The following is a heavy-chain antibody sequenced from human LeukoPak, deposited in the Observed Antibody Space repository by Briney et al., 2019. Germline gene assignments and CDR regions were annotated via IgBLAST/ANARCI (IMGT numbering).Heavy chain of an antibody. CDR1: GFTFTSSA. J-gene: IGHJ3*02. Sequence: SVKVSCKASGFTFTSSAMQWVRQARGQRLEWIGWIVVGSGNTNYAQKFQERVTITRDMSTSTAYMELSSLRSEDTAVYCCAADVSAYNWNYFFAFDIWGQGTMVTVSS. CDR3: AADVSAYNWNYFFAFDI. V-gene: IGHV1-58*02. CDR2: IVVGSGNT. D-gene: IGHD1-7*01.